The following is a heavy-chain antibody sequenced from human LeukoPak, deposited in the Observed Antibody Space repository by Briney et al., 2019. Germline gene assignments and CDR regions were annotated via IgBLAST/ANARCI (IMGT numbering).Heavy chain of an antibody. CDR2: IIHILGIA. Sequence: SVKVSCKASGGTFSSYTISWVRQAPGQGLEWMGRIIHILGIANYAQKFQGRVTITADKSTSTAYMELSSLRSEDTAVYYCARDPYSDSSGYFWGYCYGMDAWGQGTTVTVSS. V-gene: IGHV1-69*04. J-gene: IGHJ6*02. D-gene: IGHD3-22*01. CDR3: ARDPYSDSSGYFWGYCYGMDA. CDR1: GGTFSSYT.